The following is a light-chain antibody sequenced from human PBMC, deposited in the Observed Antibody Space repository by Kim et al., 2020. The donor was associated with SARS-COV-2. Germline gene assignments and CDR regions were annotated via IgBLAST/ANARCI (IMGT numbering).Light chain of an antibody. CDR2: GAS. CDR1: QSVRNN. CDR3: QQYNDWPLLS. Sequence: IVMTQSPATLSVSPGERVTLSCRASQSVRNNLAWYQQRPGQAPRLLLYGASTRATDISARFSGSGSGTEFTLTIRSLQSEDLVVYYCQQYNDWPLLSFGGGTKVDIK. J-gene: IGKJ4*01. V-gene: IGKV3-15*01.